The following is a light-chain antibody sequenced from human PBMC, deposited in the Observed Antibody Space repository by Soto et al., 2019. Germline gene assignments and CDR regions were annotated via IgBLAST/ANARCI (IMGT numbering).Light chain of an antibody. CDR3: QQYKTYPPT. V-gene: IGKV1-17*01. J-gene: IGKJ2*01. CDR2: AAS. Sequence: DIQMTQCPSSLSASVGDRVTITCRASQGIRNDLGWFEQKPGKAPKRLMYAASSLQSGVPSRFSGSGSGTEFTLTISSLQPEDFATYYCQQYKTYPPTFGQGTKLEIK. CDR1: QGIRND.